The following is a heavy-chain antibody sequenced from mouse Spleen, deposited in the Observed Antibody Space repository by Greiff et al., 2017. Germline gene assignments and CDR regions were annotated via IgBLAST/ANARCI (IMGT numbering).Heavy chain of an antibody. J-gene: IGHJ4*01. CDR2: IWRGGST. CDR1: GFSLTSYG. D-gene: IGHD2-5*01. CDR3: ANAYYSNYDAMDY. Sequence: QVQLKESGPGLVQPSQSLSITCTVSGFSLTSYGVHWVRQSPGKGLEWLGVIWRGGSTDYNAAFMSRLSITKDNSKSQVFFKMNSLQADDTAIYYCANAYYSNYDAMDYWGQGTSVTVSS. V-gene: IGHV2-5*01.